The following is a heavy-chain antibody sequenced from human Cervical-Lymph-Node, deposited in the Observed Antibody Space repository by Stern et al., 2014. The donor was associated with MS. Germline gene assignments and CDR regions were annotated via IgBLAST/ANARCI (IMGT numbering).Heavy chain of an antibody. CDR2: ITSSSVYR. J-gene: IGHJ4*02. CDR1: GLPFNTYS. Sequence: EVQLEESGGGLVKPGGSLRLSCAASGLPFNTYSMNWVRQAPGKGLEWVSSITSSSVYRYYVDSVKGRFTISRDNARNSLFLQMNSLRVEDTAVYYCATKRSISGAAFDYWGQGALVTVS. D-gene: IGHD3-3*01. CDR3: ATKRSISGAAFDY. V-gene: IGHV3-21*01.